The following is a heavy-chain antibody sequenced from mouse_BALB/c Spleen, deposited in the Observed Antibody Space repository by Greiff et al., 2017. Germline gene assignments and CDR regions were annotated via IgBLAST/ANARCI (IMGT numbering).Heavy chain of an antibody. Sequence: VKLVESGPGLVQPSQSLSITCTVSGFSLTSYGVHWVRQSPGKGLEWLGVIWSGGRTDYNAAFISRLSISKDNSKSQVFFKMNSLHADDTAIYYCAAYDYDEGSDAMDYWGQGTSVTVSS. CDR2: IWSGGRT. D-gene: IGHD2-4*01. J-gene: IGHJ4*01. V-gene: IGHV2-4-1*01. CDR3: AAYDYDEGSDAMDY. CDR1: GFSLTSYG.